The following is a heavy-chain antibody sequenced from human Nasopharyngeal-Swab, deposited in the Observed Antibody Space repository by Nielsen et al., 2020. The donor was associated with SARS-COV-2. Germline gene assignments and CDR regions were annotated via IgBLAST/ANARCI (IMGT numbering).Heavy chain of an antibody. J-gene: IGHJ5*02. D-gene: IGHD5-24*01. CDR1: GYSFAKYW. Sequence: GASLKISCTGFGYSFAKYWIGWVRQMPGKGLEWMGIIYPGNSQTKYSPSFQGQITISVDKSINTAYLQWSTLKASDSAMYYCARRAARDGYNYEVDPWGQGTLVTVSS. V-gene: IGHV5-51*01. CDR3: ARRAARDGYNYEVDP. CDR2: IYPGNSQT.